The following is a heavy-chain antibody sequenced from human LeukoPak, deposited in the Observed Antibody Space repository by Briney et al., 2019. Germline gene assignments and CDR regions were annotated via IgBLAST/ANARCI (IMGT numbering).Heavy chain of an antibody. CDR3: AKDLGYYDSSGYYDY. V-gene: IGHV3-48*01. J-gene: IGHJ4*02. CDR1: GFTFSSYS. Sequence: PGGSLRLSCAASGFTFSSYSMKWVRQVPGKGLEWVSYINSDSSTVYYADSVKGRFTISRDNAKNSLYVQMNSLRAEDTAVYYCAKDLGYYDSSGYYDYWGQGTLVTVSS. CDR2: INSDSSTV. D-gene: IGHD3-22*01.